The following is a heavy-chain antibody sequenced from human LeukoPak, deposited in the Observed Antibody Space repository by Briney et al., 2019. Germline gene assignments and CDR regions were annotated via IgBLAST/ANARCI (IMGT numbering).Heavy chain of an antibody. Sequence: SETLSLTCTVSGGSISSSSYYWGWIRQPPGKGLEWIGEINHSGSTNYNPSLKSRVTISVDTSKNQFSLKLSSVTAADTAVYYCARRYGGSCYSSPKNWFDPWGQGTLVTVSS. D-gene: IGHD2-15*01. CDR1: GGSISSSSYY. V-gene: IGHV4-39*07. CDR2: INHSGST. J-gene: IGHJ5*02. CDR3: ARRYGGSCYSSPKNWFDP.